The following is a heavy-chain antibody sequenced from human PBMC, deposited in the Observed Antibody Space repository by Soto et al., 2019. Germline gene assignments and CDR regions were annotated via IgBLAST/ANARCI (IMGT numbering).Heavy chain of an antibody. CDR1: GFTFSSYA. V-gene: IGHV3-23*01. CDR3: AKGSRRGYSYGYAVERLRDYYYGMDV. Sequence: PGGSLRLSCAASGFTFSSYAMSWVRQAPGKGLEWVSAISGSGGSTYYADSVKGRFTISRDNSKNTLYLQMNSLRAEDTAVYYCAKGSRRGYSYGYAVERLRDYYYGMDVWGQGTTVTVSS. CDR2: ISGSGGST. J-gene: IGHJ6*02. D-gene: IGHD5-18*01.